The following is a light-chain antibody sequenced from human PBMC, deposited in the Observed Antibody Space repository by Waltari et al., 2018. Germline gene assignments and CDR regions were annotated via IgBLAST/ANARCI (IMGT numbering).Light chain of an antibody. V-gene: IGKV1-9*01. J-gene: IGKJ3*01. CDR2: AAS. CDR3: QQLNSYPLT. Sequence: DIQLTLSPSFLSASVGDRVTITCRASQGISSYLAWYQQKPGKAPKLLIYAASTLQSGVPSRFSGSGSGTEFTLTISSLQPEDFATYYCQQLNSYPLTFGPGTKVDIK. CDR1: QGISSY.